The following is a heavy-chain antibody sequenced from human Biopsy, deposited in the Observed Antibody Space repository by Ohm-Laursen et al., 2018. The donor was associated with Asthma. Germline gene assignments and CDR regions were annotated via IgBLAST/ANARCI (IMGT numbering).Heavy chain of an antibody. CDR1: GYNLISFA. Sequence: SVKVSCNASGYNLISFAIHWVRQAPGQRLEWMGGISPIFGSTAYAQKFQGRVTITADVFTSTVYMELSGLRSEDTAVLYCAKARCYYYYCDMEVWGPGTAITVSS. CDR2: ISPIFGST. V-gene: IGHV1-69*13. J-gene: IGHJ6*02. CDR3: AKARCYYYYCDMEV.